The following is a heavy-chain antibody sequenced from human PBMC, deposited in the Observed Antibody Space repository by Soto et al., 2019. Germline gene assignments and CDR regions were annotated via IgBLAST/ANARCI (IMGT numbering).Heavy chain of an antibody. CDR1: GFTFSSYW. CDR3: AKGYSGYDYAN. V-gene: IGHV3-74*01. CDR2: INSDGRST. D-gene: IGHD5-12*01. Sequence: EVQLVESGGGLVQPGGSLRLSCAASGFTFSSYWMHWVRQAPGKGLVWVSRINSDGRSTTYADSVKGRFTISRDKTKNTLYLKMNSLSVEDTAVYFCAKGYSGYDYANWGQGSLVTVSS. J-gene: IGHJ4*02.